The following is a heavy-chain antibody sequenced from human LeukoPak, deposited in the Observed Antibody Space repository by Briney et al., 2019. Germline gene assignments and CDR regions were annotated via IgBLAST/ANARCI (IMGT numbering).Heavy chain of an antibody. CDR2: FSAYNGNT. V-gene: IGHV1-18*04. CDR1: GYTFTRYG. D-gene: IGHD2-2*01. J-gene: IGHJ4*02. CDR3: ARDSGYCSSTSCPEFDY. Sequence: ASVKVSCKASGYTFTRYGISWVRQAPGQGLEWMGWFSAYNGNTNYTQKLQGRVTMTTDTSTSTAYMELRSLRSDDTAVYYCARDSGYCSSTSCPEFDYWGQGTLVTVSS.